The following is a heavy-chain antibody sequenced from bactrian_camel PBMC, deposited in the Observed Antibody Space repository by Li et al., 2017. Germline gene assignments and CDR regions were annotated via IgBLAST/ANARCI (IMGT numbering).Heavy chain of an antibody. J-gene: IGHJ4*01. V-gene: IGHV3S63*01. CDR2: IAADGRR. CDR1: GLAFVERA. Sequence: HVQLVESGGGLVQAGGSLRLSCTTSGLAFVERAMGWFRQPPGMEREGVAAIAADGRRVYADSVKGRFTIFRDNAKNTVYLQLNSLKTEDMAMYYCARGPEAGGWYLDYNYWGQGTQVTVS. D-gene: IGHD6*01. CDR3: ARGPEAGGWYLDYNY.